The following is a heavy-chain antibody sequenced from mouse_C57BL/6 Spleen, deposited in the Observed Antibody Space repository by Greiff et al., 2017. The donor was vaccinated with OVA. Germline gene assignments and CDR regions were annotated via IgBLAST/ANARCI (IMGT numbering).Heavy chain of an antibody. CDR1: GYAFSSYW. V-gene: IGHV1-80*01. J-gene: IGHJ2*01. CDR3: ARTLTGGYFDY. CDR2: IYPGDGDT. D-gene: IGHD3-2*01. Sequence: QVQLKQSGAELVKPGASVKISCKASGYAFSSYWMNWLKQRPGKGLEWIGQIYPGDGDTNYNGKFKGKATLTADKSSSTAYMQLSSLTSEDSAVYFCARTLTGGYFDYWGQGTTLTVSS.